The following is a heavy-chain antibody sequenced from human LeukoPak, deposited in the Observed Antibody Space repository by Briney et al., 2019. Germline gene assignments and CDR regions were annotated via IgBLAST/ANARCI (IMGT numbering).Heavy chain of an antibody. Sequence: GGSLRLSCAASGFTFSSYAMSWVRQAPGKGLEWVSAISGSDGSTYSADSVKGRFTISRDNSKDTLYLQINSLRAEDTAVYYCAKVSAVTRGHFDYWGQGNLVTVSS. V-gene: IGHV3-23*01. CDR3: AKVSAVTRGHFDY. D-gene: IGHD3-10*01. CDR1: GFTFSSYA. CDR2: ISGSDGST. J-gene: IGHJ4*02.